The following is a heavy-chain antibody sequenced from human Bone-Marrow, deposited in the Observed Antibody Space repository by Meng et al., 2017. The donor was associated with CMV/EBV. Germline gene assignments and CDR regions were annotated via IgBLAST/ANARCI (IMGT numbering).Heavy chain of an antibody. CDR1: GYTFTSYY. CDR2: INPSGGSK. CDR3: AGQPKDDITARRVFDY. Sequence: ASVKVSCKASGYTFTSYYMHWVRQAPGQGLEWMGIINPSGGSKSYAQKFQGRVTMTRDTSTSTVHMELSSRRSEDTAVYYCAGQPKDDITARRVFDYWGQGTLVTVSS. V-gene: IGHV1-46*01. J-gene: IGHJ4*02. D-gene: IGHD6-6*01.